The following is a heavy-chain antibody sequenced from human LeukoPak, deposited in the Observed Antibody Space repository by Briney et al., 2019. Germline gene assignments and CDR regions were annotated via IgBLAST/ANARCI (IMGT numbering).Heavy chain of an antibody. D-gene: IGHD2-2*01. Sequence: GGSLRLSCVASGFTFSSYGMHWVRQAPGKGLEWVAVIWYDGSNKNYADSVKGRFTISRDNSKNTLYLQMNSLRAEDTAVYCCAKDSNESLDYWGQGTLVTVSS. CDR1: GFTFSSYG. CDR2: IWYDGSNK. V-gene: IGHV3-33*06. CDR3: AKDSNESLDY. J-gene: IGHJ4*02.